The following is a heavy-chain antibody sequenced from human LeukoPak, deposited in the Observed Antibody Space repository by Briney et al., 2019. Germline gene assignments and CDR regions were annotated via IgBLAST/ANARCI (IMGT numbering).Heavy chain of an antibody. V-gene: IGHV1-8*02. J-gene: IGHJ4*02. Sequence: GASVKVSCKASGYTFGSYDINWVRKATGQGLEWMGWMNPGSGNTGYAQRFQGRVTMTRDTPISTAYMELSGLRSEDTAVYYCARLSETAAYYCTSGYYYLGYWGQGTLVTVDS. CDR1: GYTFGSYD. D-gene: IGHD2-8*01. CDR3: ARLSETAAYYCTSGYYYLGY. CDR2: MNPGSGNT.